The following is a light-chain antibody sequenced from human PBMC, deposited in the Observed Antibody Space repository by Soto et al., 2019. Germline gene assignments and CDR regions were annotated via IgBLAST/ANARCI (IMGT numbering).Light chain of an antibody. CDR2: KAS. Sequence: DIQMTQSPSTLSASVGDRVTITCRASQSISSWLAWYQQKPGKAPKVLIYKASSLESGVPSRFSGSGSGTDFTLTISSLQPDDFATYYCQQYNSYSPWTFGQGTKVEIK. V-gene: IGKV1-5*03. CDR1: QSISSW. CDR3: QQYNSYSPWT. J-gene: IGKJ1*01.